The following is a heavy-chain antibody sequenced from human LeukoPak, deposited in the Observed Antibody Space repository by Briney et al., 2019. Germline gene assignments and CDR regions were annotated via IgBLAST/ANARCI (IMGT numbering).Heavy chain of an antibody. CDR3: ARQPPTVTTSRHYFDS. J-gene: IGHJ4*02. CDR2: IYPGDSDT. V-gene: IGHV5-51*01. CDR1: GYSFTSYW. D-gene: IGHD4-17*01. Sequence: GESLKISCKGSGYSFTSYWIGWVRQMPGKGLEWMGIIYPGDSDTRYSPSFQGQVTISADKSISTAYLQWSSLKASDTAMYYCARQPPTVTTSRHYFDSWGQGALATVSS.